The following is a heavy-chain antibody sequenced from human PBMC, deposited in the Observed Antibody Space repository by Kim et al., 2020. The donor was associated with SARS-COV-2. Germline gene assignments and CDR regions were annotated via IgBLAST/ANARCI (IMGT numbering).Heavy chain of an antibody. CDR1: GYTFTGYY. CDR3: ARARYDWDYFDY. D-gene: IGHD3-16*01. CDR2: INPNSGDT. Sequence: ASVKVSCKASGYTFTGYYMHWVRQAPGQGLEWMGRINPNSGDTNYAQKFQGRVTMTRDTSINTAYMELSRLTSDDTVVYYCARARYDWDYFDYWGQGTLVTVSS. V-gene: IGHV1-2*05. J-gene: IGHJ4*02.